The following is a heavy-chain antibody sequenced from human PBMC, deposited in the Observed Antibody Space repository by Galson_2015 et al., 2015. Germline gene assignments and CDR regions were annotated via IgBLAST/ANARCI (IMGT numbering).Heavy chain of an antibody. CDR3: AKRSRGSDAFDI. CDR1: GFTFSSYA. CDR2: ISGSGGST. J-gene: IGHJ3*02. V-gene: IGHV3-23*01. Sequence: SLRLSCAASGFTFSSYAMSWVRQAPGKGLEWVSAISGSGGSTYYADSVKGRFNISRDNSKNTLYLQMNSLRAEDTAVYYCAKRSRGSDAFDIWGQGTMVTVSS. D-gene: IGHD3-10*01.